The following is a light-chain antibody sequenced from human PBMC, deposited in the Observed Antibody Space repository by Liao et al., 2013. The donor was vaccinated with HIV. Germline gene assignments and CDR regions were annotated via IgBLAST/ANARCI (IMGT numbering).Light chain of an antibody. Sequence: SYELTQPPSVFVSPGQTASITCSGDKLGDEYASWYQQKPGQSPVLVVYQDTRRPSGIPERFSGSNSGNTATLTISGTQAMDEADYYCQAWDSTTASYVFGTGTKVTVL. V-gene: IGLV3-1*01. J-gene: IGLJ1*01. CDR2: QDT. CDR3: QAWDSTTASYV. CDR1: KLGDEY.